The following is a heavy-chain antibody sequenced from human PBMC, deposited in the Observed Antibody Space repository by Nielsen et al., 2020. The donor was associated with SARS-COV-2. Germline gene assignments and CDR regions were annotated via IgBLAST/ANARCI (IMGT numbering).Heavy chain of an antibody. V-gene: IGHV3-23*01. CDR3: ARGPYTRYGMDV. J-gene: IGHJ6*02. D-gene: IGHD4-11*01. Sequence: GESLKISCAVSGLTFNIYAMSWVRQAPGKGLEWVSGISSSGSKTHDADSAKGRFIISRDNSKNTLYLQMNSLRAEDTAVYYCARGPYTRYGMDVWGQGTTVTVSS. CDR1: GLTFNIYA. CDR2: ISSSGSKT.